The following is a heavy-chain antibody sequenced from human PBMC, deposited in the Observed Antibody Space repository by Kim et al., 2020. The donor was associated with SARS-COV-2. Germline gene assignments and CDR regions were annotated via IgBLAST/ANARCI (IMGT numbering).Heavy chain of an antibody. CDR1: GFPFSDYW. CDR2: IKEDGTEK. D-gene: IGHD5-18*01. V-gene: IGHV3-7*01. CDR3: ARGFRHRDGYNR. J-gene: IGHJ4*02. Sequence: GGSLRLSCAASGFPFSDYWMTWVRQAPGKGLEWVANIKEDGTEKNYVDSVKGRFTISRDNAKNSLILQMNSLRVEDTAVYYCARGFRHRDGYNRWGQGT.